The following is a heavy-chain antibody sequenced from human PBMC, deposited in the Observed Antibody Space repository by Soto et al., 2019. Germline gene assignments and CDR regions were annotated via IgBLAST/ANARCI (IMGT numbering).Heavy chain of an antibody. D-gene: IGHD6-13*01. Sequence: EVQLVESGGGLVQPGGSLRLSCVASGFSFSNNWMHWVRHAPGKGPVWVSRISADGSDTHYADSVQGRFTISRDNAKNTLSLQMNTLSVEDAAVYYCARFDIAAPTPIWGQGTMVTVSS. J-gene: IGHJ3*02. CDR2: ISADGSDT. CDR3: ARFDIAAPTPI. CDR1: GFSFSNNW. V-gene: IGHV3-74*01.